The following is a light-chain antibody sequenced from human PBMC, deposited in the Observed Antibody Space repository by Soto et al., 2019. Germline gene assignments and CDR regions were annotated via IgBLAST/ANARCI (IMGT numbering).Light chain of an antibody. V-gene: IGLV2-14*01. CDR1: SSDIGGYKY. Sequence: QAVVTQPASVSGSPGQSITISCTGTSSDIGGYKYVSWYQQHPGKAPKLMIYDVSRRPSGVSYRFSASKSGNTASLTISDLQAEDEADYCCSSSTSTIVKFGGGTKLTVL. CDR2: DVS. CDR3: SSSTSTIVK. J-gene: IGLJ3*02.